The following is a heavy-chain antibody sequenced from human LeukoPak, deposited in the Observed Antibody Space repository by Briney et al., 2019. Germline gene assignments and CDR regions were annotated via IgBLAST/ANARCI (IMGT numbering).Heavy chain of an antibody. V-gene: IGHV1-2*06. CDR1: GYTFTGYY. CDR2: IYPNSGST. D-gene: IGHD4-23*01. CDR3: ARDPNYGGNAPKPSLDDY. J-gene: IGHJ4*02. Sequence: ASVPVSRKASGYTFTGYYLHWVRQAPAQGLEGMGRIYPNSGSTNYAQKFQGRVTMTRDTSINTSYLELSRLRSDDTAVYYCARDPNYGGNAPKPSLDDYWGQGTLVTVSS.